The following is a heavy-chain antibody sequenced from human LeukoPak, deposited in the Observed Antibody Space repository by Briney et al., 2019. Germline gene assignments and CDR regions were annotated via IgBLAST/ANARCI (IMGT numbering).Heavy chain of an antibody. CDR1: GFTFSSYW. CDR3: ARAVNYDFWSGPDTYYFDY. CDR2: IKQDGSEK. D-gene: IGHD3-3*01. V-gene: IGHV3-7*04. Sequence: GGSLRLSCAASGFTFSSYWMSWVRQAPGKGLEWVANIKQDGSEKYYVDSVKGRFTISRDNAKNSLYLRMNSLRAEDTAVYYCARAVNYDFWSGPDTYYFDYWGQGTLVTVSS. J-gene: IGHJ4*02.